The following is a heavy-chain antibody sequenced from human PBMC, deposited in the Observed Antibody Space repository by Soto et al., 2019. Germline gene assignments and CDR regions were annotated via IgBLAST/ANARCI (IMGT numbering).Heavy chain of an antibody. CDR2: INAGNGNT. Sequence: QVQLVQSGAEEKKPGASVKVSCKASGYTFTSYAMHWVRQAPGQRLEWMGWINAGNGNTKYSQKFQGRVTITRDTHAGTAYMELSSLRSEDTAEYYCARDLGGYGDDYWCQGTLVTVPS. J-gene: IGHJ4*02. V-gene: IGHV1-3*05. CDR3: ARDLGGYGDDY. D-gene: IGHD3-22*01. CDR1: GYTFTSYA.